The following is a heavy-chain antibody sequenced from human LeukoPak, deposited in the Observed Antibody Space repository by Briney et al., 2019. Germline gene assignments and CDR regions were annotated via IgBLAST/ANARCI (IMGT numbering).Heavy chain of an antibody. V-gene: IGHV1-69*05. CDR1: GGTFSSYA. CDR3: ARSEPYYYDSSGYFDY. D-gene: IGHD3-22*01. J-gene: IGHJ4*02. CDR2: IIPIFGTA. Sequence: SVTVSCKASGGTFSSYAISWVRQAPGQGLEWMGGIIPIFGTANYAQKFQGRVTITTDESTSTAYMELSSLRSEDTAVYYCARSEPYYYDSSGYFDYWGQGTLVTVSS.